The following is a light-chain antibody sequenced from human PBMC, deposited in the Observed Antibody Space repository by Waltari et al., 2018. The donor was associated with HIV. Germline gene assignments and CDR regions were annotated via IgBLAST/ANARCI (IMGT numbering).Light chain of an antibody. CDR1: QSVNSN. CDR3: QQYYDWPPYT. V-gene: IGKV3-15*01. CDR2: GAS. J-gene: IGKJ2*01. Sequence: EILMTQSPATLSVFPGERATLSCRASQSVNSNLAWYQQKPGQAPRLLIYGASTRATGIPARFSGSGSETEFTLTISSLQSEDFAVYYCQQYYDWPPYTFGQGTKLEI.